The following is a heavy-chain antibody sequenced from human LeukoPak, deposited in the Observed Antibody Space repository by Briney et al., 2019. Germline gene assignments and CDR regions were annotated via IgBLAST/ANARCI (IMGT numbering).Heavy chain of an antibody. Sequence: GGSLRLSCAASGFTFSSYGMHWVRQAPGKGLEWVAFIRYDGSNKYYADSVKGRSTISRDNSKNTLYLQMNSLRAEDTAVYYCARDHQLREYYYYMDVWGKGTTVTVSS. V-gene: IGHV3-30*02. CDR1: GFTFSSYG. J-gene: IGHJ6*03. D-gene: IGHD1-26*01. CDR3: ARDHQLREYYYYMDV. CDR2: IRYDGSNK.